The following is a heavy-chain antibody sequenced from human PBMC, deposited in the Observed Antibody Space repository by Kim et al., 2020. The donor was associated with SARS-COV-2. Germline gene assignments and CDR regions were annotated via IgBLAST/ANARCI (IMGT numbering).Heavy chain of an antibody. V-gene: IGHV3-30*18. D-gene: IGHD5-18*01. CDR3: AKDLGYDY. J-gene: IGHJ4*02. CDR1: GFTFSSYG. Sequence: GSLRLSCAASGFTFSSYGMHWVRQAPGKGLEWVAVISYDGSNKYYADSVKGRFTISRDNSKNTLYLQMNSLRAEDTAVYYCAKDLGYDYWGQGTLVTVSS. CDR2: ISYDGSNK.